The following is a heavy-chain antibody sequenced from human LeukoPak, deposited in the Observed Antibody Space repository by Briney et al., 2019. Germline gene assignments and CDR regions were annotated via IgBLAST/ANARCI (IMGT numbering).Heavy chain of an antibody. CDR3: AVPRIAAAGPAFDC. J-gene: IGHJ4*02. Sequence: GASVKLSCKASGYTFTSYPMNWVRRAPGQGLEWMGWINTNTGNPTYAQGFTGRFVFSLDTSVSTAYLQISSLKAEDTAVYYCAVPRIAAAGPAFDCWGQGTLVTVSS. CDR1: GYTFTSYP. V-gene: IGHV7-4-1*02. CDR2: INTNTGNP. D-gene: IGHD6-13*01.